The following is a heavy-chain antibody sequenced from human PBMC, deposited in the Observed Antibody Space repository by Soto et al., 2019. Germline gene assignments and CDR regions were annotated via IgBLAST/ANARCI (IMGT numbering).Heavy chain of an antibody. Sequence: SETLSLTCIVSGGSISGYYWSWIRQTSGRGLEWIGRIYYSGTTDYNSSLKSRVTISVDTSKNQFSLMLSSVTAADTAVYYCARLGGHYGDYVDYWGQGTLVTVSS. J-gene: IGHJ4*02. CDR1: GGSISGYY. V-gene: IGHV4-59*08. CDR3: ARLGGHYGDYVDY. CDR2: IYYSGTT. D-gene: IGHD4-17*01.